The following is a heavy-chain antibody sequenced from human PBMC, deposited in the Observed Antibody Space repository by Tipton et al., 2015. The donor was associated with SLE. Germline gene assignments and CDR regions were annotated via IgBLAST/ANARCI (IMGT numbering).Heavy chain of an antibody. CDR1: GYSISSGYY. J-gene: IGHJ1*01. V-gene: IGHV4-38-2*01. D-gene: IGHD3-10*02. CDR2: IYHSGST. Sequence: TLSLTCAVSGYSISSGYYWGWIRQPPGKGLEWIGSIYHSGSTNYNPSLKSRVTISVDTSKNQFSLKLSSVTAADTAVYYCARTGFYYVPYFQHWGQGTLVTVSS. CDR3: ARTGFYYVPYFQH.